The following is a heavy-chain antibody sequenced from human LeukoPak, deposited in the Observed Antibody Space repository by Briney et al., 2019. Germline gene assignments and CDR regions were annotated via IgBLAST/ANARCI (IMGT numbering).Heavy chain of an antibody. J-gene: IGHJ4*02. CDR3: TRAPYSSGWYTVDF. D-gene: IGHD6-19*01. CDR2: ISSDGTNE. V-gene: IGHV3-30*03. Sequence: PGTSLRLSCAASGFTFSLCGMHWVRQAPGKGLEWVALISSDGTNEYYADSVKGRFTISRDNAKNSLYLQMDSLRDEDTAVYYCTRAPYSSGWYTVDFWGQGTLVTVSS. CDR1: GFTFSLCG.